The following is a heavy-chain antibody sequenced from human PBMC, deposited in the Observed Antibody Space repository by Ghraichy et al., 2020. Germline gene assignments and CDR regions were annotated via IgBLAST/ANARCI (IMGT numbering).Heavy chain of an antibody. CDR3: ARGSPVVRFYYYVGMDV. CDR1: GFTFSSYS. Sequence: GGSLRLSCGGSGFTFSSYSVNWVRQSPGKGLEWIAYITSSSRTIFYADSVKGRFTISRDNAQNSLYLQMNSLRDEDRAEYYCARGSPVVRFYYYVGMDVWGPGATVTLAS. J-gene: IGHJ6*02. D-gene: IGHD4-23*01. V-gene: IGHV3-48*02. CDR2: ITSSSRTI.